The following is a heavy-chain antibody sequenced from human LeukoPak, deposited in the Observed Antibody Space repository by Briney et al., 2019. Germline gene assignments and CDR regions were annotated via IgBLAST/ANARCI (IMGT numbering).Heavy chain of an antibody. CDR1: GYTFTGYY. J-gene: IGHJ4*02. Sequence: ASVKVSCKASGYTFTGYYMHWVRQAPGQGLEWMGWINPNSGGTNYAQKLQGRVTMTTDTSTSTAYMELRSLRSDDTAVYYCARNRYLAAAGTYGDYWGQGTLVTVSS. D-gene: IGHD6-13*01. CDR3: ARNRYLAAAGTYGDY. V-gene: IGHV1-2*02. CDR2: INPNSGGT.